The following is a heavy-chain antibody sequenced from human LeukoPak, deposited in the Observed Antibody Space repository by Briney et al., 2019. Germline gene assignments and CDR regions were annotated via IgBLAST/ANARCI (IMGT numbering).Heavy chain of an antibody. V-gene: IGHV1-46*03. D-gene: IGHD5-24*01. CDR3: AMATSSYFDY. CDR2: INPSGGST. Sequence: ASVTVSCTASGYTFTSYYMHWVRQAPGQGLEWMGIINPSGGSTSYAQEFQGRVTMTRDTSTSTVYMELSSLRSEDTAVYYCAMATSSYFDYWGQGTLVTVSS. J-gene: IGHJ4*02. CDR1: GYTFTSYY.